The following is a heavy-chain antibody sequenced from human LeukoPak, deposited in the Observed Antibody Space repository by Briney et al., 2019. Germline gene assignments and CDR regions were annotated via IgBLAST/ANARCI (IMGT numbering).Heavy chain of an antibody. Sequence: GGSLRLSCAASGFTFSSYWMHWVRQAPGKGLVWVSRIKSDGSVTSYADSVKGRFTISRDNAKNTLYLQMNSLRAEDTAVYYCARGSAVAGTGDYWGQGTLVTASS. CDR1: GFTFSSYW. D-gene: IGHD6-19*01. CDR3: ARGSAVAGTGDY. J-gene: IGHJ4*02. CDR2: IKSDGSVT. V-gene: IGHV3-74*01.